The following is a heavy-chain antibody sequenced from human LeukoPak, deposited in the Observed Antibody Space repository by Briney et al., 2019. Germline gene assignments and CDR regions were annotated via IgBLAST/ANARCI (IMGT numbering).Heavy chain of an antibody. CDR2: IYYNWST. D-gene: IGHD2-15*01. Sequence: SETLSLTCTVSGGSISNKYWSWIRHPPGKGLEWIGYIYYNWSTNYNPYLKSQVTILVDTSKNQFSLRLSSVTAADTAVYYCARFPGSAEYRHYYYMDVWGKGTTVTVSS. CDR1: GGSISNKY. CDR3: ARFPGSAEYRHYYYMDV. J-gene: IGHJ6*03. V-gene: IGHV4-59*01.